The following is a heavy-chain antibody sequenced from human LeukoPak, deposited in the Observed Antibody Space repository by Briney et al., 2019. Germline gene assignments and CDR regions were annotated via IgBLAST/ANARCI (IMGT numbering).Heavy chain of an antibody. CDR3: ARANMRYSSSWYAGSDQSNNWFDP. J-gene: IGHJ5*02. CDR2: IYTSGST. V-gene: IGHV4-4*07. CDR1: GGSISSYY. Sequence: SETLSLTCTVSGGSISSYYWSWIRQPAGKGLEWIGRIYTSGSTNYNPSLKSRVTMSVDTSKNQFSLKLSSVTAADTAVYYCARANMRYSSSWYAGSDQSNNWFDPWGQGTLVTVSS. D-gene: IGHD6-13*01.